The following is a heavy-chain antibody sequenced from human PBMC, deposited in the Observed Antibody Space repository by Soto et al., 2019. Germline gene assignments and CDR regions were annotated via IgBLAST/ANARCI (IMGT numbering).Heavy chain of an antibody. CDR2: INPNGGGT. CDR1: GYIFPDYY. J-gene: IGHJ4*01. V-gene: IGHV1-2*04. Sequence: ASVKVSCKASGYIFPDYYVHWVRQAPGEELEWMGRINPNGGGTNYAQKFEGWVTMTTDTSISTAYMELSRLNFDDTAVYYCARGEQLVHFDSWGQGTLVTVSS. D-gene: IGHD6-6*01. CDR3: ARGEQLVHFDS.